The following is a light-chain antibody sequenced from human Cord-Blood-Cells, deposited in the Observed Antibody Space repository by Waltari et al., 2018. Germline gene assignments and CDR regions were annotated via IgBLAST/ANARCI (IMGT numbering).Light chain of an antibody. CDR3: CSYAGSSTLV. CDR2: EGS. Sequence: QSALTQPASVSGSPGQSITISCTGTSSDVVSYNLVSCYQQHPGKAPNLMIYEGSKRPSGVSNRFSGSKSGNAASLTISGLQAEDEAAYYCCSYAGSSTLVFGGGTKLTVL. V-gene: IGLV2-23*01. CDR1: SSDVVSYNL. J-gene: IGLJ3*02.